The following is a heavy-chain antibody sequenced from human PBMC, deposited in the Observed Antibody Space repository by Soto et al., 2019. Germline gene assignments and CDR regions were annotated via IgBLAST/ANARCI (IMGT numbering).Heavy chain of an antibody. V-gene: IGHV1-18*01. CDR3: ARVHGDIDY. Sequence: ASVKVSCKTSGYTFTNYGISWVRQAPGQGLEWMGWITTDRGKTTYAQRFQDRVTMTTDTSTSTAYMELRSLRSDDTAVYYCARVHGDIDYWGQGTLVTVSS. CDR1: GYTFTNYG. J-gene: IGHJ4*02. D-gene: IGHD4-17*01. CDR2: ITTDRGKT.